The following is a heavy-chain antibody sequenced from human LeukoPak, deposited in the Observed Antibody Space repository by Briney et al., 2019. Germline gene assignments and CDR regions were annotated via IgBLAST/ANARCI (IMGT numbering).Heavy chain of an antibody. D-gene: IGHD3-22*01. CDR1: GYTFTGHY. V-gene: IGHV1-46*01. CDR3: ARDDYFDSSGYYYDY. J-gene: IGHJ4*02. Sequence: ASVKVSCKASGYTFTGHYMHWVRQAPGQGLEWMGIINPSGGSTSYAQKFQGRVTMTRDMSTSTVYMELSSLRSEDTAVYYCARDDYFDSSGYYYDYWGQGTLVTVSS. CDR2: INPSGGST.